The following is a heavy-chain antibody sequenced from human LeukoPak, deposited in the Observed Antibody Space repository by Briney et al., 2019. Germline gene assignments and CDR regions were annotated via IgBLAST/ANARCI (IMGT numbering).Heavy chain of an antibody. D-gene: IGHD1-26*01. Sequence: GGSLRLSYAASGFTFSSYSMNWVRQAPGKGLEWVSYISSSSSTIYYADSVKGRFTISRDNAKNSLYLQMNSPRAEDTAVYYCARDKGRIVGATDYWGQGTLVTVSS. CDR1: GFTFSSYS. J-gene: IGHJ4*02. CDR2: ISSSSSTI. CDR3: ARDKGRIVGATDY. V-gene: IGHV3-48*01.